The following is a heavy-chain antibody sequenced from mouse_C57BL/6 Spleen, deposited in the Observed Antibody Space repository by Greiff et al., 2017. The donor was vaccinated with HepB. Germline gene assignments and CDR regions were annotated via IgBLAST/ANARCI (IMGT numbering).Heavy chain of an antibody. V-gene: IGHV3-1*01. CDR1: GYSITSGYD. Sequence: EVQLQQSGPGMVKPSQSLSLTCTVTGYSITSGYDWHWIRHFPGNKLEWMGYISYSGSTNYNPSLKSRISITHATSKNHFFLKLNSVTTEDTATYYCARSRSSYYGSSPWYFDVWGTGTTVTVSS. D-gene: IGHD1-1*01. J-gene: IGHJ1*03. CDR2: ISYSGST. CDR3: ARSRSSYYGSSPWYFDV.